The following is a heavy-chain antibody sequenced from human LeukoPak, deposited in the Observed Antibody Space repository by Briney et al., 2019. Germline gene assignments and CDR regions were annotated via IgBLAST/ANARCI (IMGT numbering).Heavy chain of an antibody. D-gene: IGHD5-18*01. CDR2: IIPIFGTA. CDR3: ARDRGGYSYGLPIAY. Sequence: ASVKVSCKASGGTFSSYAISWVRQAPGPGLEWMGGIIPIFGTANYAQKFQGRVTITADKSTSTAYMELSSLRSDDTAVYYCARDRGGYSYGLPIAYWGQGTLVTVSS. CDR1: GGTFSSYA. J-gene: IGHJ4*02. V-gene: IGHV1-69*06.